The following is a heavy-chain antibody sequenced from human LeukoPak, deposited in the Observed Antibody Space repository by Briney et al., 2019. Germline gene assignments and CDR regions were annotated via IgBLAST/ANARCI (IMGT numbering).Heavy chain of an antibody. D-gene: IGHD6-13*01. J-gene: IGHJ5*02. V-gene: IGHV1-8*03. CDR2: MNPNSGNT. CDR1: GYTFTSYD. CDR3: ARAWGSSWYYLPANWFDP. Sequence: ASVKVSCKASGYTFTSYDINWVRQATGQGLEWMGWMNPNSGNTGYAQKFQGRVTITRNTSISTAYMELSSLRSEDTAVYYCARAWGSSWYYLPANWFDPWGQGTLVTVSS.